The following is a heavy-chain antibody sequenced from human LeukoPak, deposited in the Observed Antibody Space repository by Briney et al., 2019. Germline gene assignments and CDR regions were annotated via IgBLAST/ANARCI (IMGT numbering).Heavy chain of an antibody. CDR3: ARQGTGIAAAGTYDY. D-gene: IGHD6-13*01. CDR1: GYNFTTHW. CDR2: IYPGDSDT. J-gene: IGHJ4*02. V-gene: IGHV5-51*01. Sequence: GESLKISCQGSGYNFTTHWISWVRQMPGKGLEWMGIIYPGDSDTRYSPSFQGQVTISADKSISAAYLQWSSLKASDTAMYYCARQGTGIAAAGTYDYWGQGTLVTVSS.